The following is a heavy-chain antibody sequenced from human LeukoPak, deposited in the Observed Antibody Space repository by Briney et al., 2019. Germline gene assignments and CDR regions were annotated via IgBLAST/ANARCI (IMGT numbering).Heavy chain of an antibody. J-gene: IGHJ4*02. CDR2: IYPGDSDT. V-gene: IGHV5-51*01. Sequence: GESLKISCKVSGYSFTSYWIGWVRQMPGKGLEWMGIIYPGDSDTRYSPSFQGQVTISADKSISTAYLQWSSLKASDTAMYYCARLAPGYYDSSGYYSVFDYWGQGTLVTVSS. D-gene: IGHD3-22*01. CDR1: GYSFTSYW. CDR3: ARLAPGYYDSSGYYSVFDY.